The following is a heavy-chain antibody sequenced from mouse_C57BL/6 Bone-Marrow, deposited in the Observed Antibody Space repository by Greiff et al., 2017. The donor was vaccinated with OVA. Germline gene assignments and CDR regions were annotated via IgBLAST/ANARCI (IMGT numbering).Heavy chain of an antibody. Sequence: LQQSGAELVRPGASVKMSCKASGYTFTSYNMYWVKQTLRQGLEWIGAIYPGNGDTSYNPKFKGKATLTVDKSSSTAYMQLSSKTNDDSAVYLCTRLRAKYCGSSYWYFDVWGTGTTVTVSS. J-gene: IGHJ1*03. D-gene: IGHD1-1*01. CDR3: TRLRAKYCGSSYWYFDV. V-gene: IGHV1-12*01. CDR1: GYTFTSYN. CDR2: IYPGNGDT.